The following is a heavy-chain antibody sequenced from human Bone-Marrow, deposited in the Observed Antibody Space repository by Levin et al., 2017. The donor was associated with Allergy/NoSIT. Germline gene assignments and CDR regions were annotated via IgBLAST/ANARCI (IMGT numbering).Heavy chain of an antibody. Sequence: GGSLRLSCAASGFTFSSYSMNWVRQAPGKGLEWVSSISSSSSYIYYADSVKGRFTISRDNAKNSLYLQMNSLRAEDTAVYYCATGGHIQLPDFFDYWGQGTLVTVSS. D-gene: IGHD5-18*01. CDR3: ATGGHIQLPDFFDY. V-gene: IGHV3-21*01. CDR1: GFTFSSYS. J-gene: IGHJ4*02. CDR2: ISSSSSYI.